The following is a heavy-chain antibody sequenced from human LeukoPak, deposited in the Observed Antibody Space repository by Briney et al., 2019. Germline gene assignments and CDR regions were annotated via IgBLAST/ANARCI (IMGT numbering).Heavy chain of an antibody. D-gene: IGHD1-1*01. J-gene: IGHJ4*02. V-gene: IGHV1-69*01. CDR2: IIPSFGTT. CDR3: ARNGPALVTRYFDY. CDR1: GGPFSRYM. Sequence: GSSVKVSCKVSGGPFSRYMINWVRQAPGQGPEWLGAIIPSFGTTYYAQQVKGRVTITADESTATTHLALTSLRFDDTAVYYCARNGPALVTRYFDYWGQGTLVTVSS.